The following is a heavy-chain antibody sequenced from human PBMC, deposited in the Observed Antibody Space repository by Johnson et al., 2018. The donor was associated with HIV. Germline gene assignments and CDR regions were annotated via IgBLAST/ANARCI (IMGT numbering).Heavy chain of an antibody. CDR3: ARSSSSGAFDI. J-gene: IGHJ3*02. CDR2: ISNDGSNK. CDR1: GFTFSSYA. Sequence: QVQLVESGGGVVQPGRSLRLSCAASGFTFSSYAMHWVRQAPGNGLEWVAVISNDGSNKYYADSVKGRFTISRDNSKNTLYLQMNSLRAEDTAVYYCARSSSSGAFDIWGQGTMVTVSS. D-gene: IGHD6-6*01. V-gene: IGHV3-30*04.